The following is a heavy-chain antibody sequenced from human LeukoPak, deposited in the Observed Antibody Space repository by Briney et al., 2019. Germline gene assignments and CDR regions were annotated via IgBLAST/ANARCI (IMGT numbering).Heavy chain of an antibody. J-gene: IGHJ4*02. Sequence: SETLSLTCTVSGGSISSSSYYWGWIRQPPGKGLEWIGSIYYSGSTYYNPSLKSRVTISVDTSKNQFSLKLSSVTAADTAVYYCARHARCSGGSCYSGLDYWGQGTLVTVSS. CDR1: GGSISSSSYY. V-gene: IGHV4-39*01. D-gene: IGHD2-15*01. CDR2: IYYSGST. CDR3: ARHARCSGGSCYSGLDY.